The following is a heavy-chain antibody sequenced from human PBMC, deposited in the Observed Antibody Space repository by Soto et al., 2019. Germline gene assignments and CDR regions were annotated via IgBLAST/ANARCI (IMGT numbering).Heavy chain of an antibody. CDR2: MSHSGVT. V-gene: IGHV4-34*01. D-gene: IGHD1-1*01. J-gene: IGHJ3*02. CDR3: ARVERGTATTVVDAFDI. Sequence: QVQLQQWGAGLLKPSETLSLTCAVYGGFVTSGSYYWSWIRQPPGKGLEWIGEMSHSGVTHFNPSLKRRVTISVDTSKNQFTLKMSSVTAADTALYYCARVERGTATTVVDAFDIWGPGKMVTVSS. CDR1: GGFVTSGSYY.